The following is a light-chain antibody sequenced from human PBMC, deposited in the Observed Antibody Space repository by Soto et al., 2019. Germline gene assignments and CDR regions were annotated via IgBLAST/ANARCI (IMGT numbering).Light chain of an antibody. CDR2: RNN. J-gene: IGLJ1*01. V-gene: IGLV1-47*01. Sequence: ALTQPPSASGTPGQRVTISCSGSSSNIGSNYVYWYQQLPGTAPKLLIYRNNQRPSGVPDRFSGSKSGTSASLAISGLRSEDEADYYCAAWDDRLSGYVFGTGTKVTVL. CDR3: AAWDDRLSGYV. CDR1: SSNIGSNY.